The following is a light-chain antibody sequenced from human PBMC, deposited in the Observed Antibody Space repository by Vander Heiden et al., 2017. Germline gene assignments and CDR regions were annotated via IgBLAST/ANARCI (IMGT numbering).Light chain of an antibody. CDR2: DVN. Sequence: QAVVTQEPSLTVSPGGTVTLTCGSSAGPVTSDQFPYRFQQKPGQAPRTLIHDVNIQHSWTPARFSGSLLGGKAALTLSGAQPEDEAEYYCLLQYSGARVFGGGTKLTVL. J-gene: IGLJ3*02. CDR3: LLQYSGARV. CDR1: AGPVTSDQF. V-gene: IGLV7-46*01.